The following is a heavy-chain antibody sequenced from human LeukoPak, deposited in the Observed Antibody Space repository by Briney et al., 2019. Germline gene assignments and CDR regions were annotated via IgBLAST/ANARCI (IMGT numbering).Heavy chain of an antibody. V-gene: IGHV4-39*01. CDR3: ARLSKGRYFDYIFDY. CDR1: GGSVSSTEFY. Sequence: SETLSLTCTVSGGSVSSTEFYWGWIRQPPGKGLQWIGNIYYTGSTYYNPSLNSRVTMSVDTSQNRFSLKMTAVTAADTAVSYCARLSKGRYFDYIFDYWGQGTLVTVAS. D-gene: IGHD3-9*01. CDR2: IYYTGST. J-gene: IGHJ4*02.